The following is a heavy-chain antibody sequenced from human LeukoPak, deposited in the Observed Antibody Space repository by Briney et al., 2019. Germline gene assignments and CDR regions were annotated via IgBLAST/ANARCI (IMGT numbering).Heavy chain of an antibody. CDR3: ASRTILGAFDI. CDR1: GGSISSYY. V-gene: IGHV4-59*01. D-gene: IGHD7-27*01. J-gene: IGHJ3*02. CDR2: IYYSGRT. Sequence: SETLSLTCTVSGGSISSYYWSWIRQPPGKGLEWIGYIYYSGRTNYNPSLKSRVTISVDTSKNQFSLRLSSVTAADTAVYYCASRTILGAFDIWGQGTMVTVSS.